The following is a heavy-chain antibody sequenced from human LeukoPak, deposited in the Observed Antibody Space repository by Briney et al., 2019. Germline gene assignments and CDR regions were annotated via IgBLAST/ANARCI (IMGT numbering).Heavy chain of an antibody. CDR3: ARDRAGSWGYYYGSGSYYFDY. D-gene: IGHD3-10*01. CDR2: INPSGGST. CDR1: GGTFSSYA. Sequence: ASVKVSCKASGGTFSSYAISWVRQAPGQGLEWVGIINPSGGSTSYAQKFQGRVTMTRDMSTSTVYMELSSLRSGDTAVYYCARDRAGSWGYYYGSGSYYFDYWGQGTLVTVSS. J-gene: IGHJ4*02. V-gene: IGHV1-46*01.